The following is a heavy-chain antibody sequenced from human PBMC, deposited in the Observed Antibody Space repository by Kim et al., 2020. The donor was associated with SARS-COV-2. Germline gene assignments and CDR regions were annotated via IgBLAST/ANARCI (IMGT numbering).Heavy chain of an antibody. J-gene: IGHJ4*02. Sequence: YAQKFQGRVTITADESTSTAYMELSSLRSEDTAVYYCARDRGGAQYYFDYWGQGTLVTVSS. CDR3: ARDRGGAQYYFDY. V-gene: IGHV1-69*01. D-gene: IGHD3-10*01.